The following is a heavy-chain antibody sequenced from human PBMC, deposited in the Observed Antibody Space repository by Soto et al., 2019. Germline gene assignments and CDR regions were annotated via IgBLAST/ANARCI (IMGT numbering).Heavy chain of an antibody. CDR3: ARPFRYGYYMDV. V-gene: IGHV4-39*01. CDR1: GGSISSSSYY. D-gene: IGHD3-9*01. CDR2: IYYSGST. J-gene: IGHJ6*03. Sequence: QLQLQESGPGLVKPSETLSLTCTVSGGSISSSSYYWGWIRQPPGQGLEWIGSIYYSGSTYYNPSCKSRVTIAVDTSKNRFYRKLSSVTAADTAVYYCARPFRYGYYMDVWGKGTTVTVSS.